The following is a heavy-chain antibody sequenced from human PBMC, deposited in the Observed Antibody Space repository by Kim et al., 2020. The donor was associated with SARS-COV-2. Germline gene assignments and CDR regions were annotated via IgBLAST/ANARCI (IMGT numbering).Heavy chain of an antibody. V-gene: IGHV4-39*01. CDR1: GGSISSSSYY. Sequence: SETLSLTCTVSGGSISSSSYYWGWIRQPPGKGLEWIGSIYYSGSTYYNPSLKSRVTISVDTSKNQFSLKLSSVTAADTAVYYCASEDAGYQLLSQQLVPWFDPWGQGTLVTVSS. D-gene: IGHD2-2*01. J-gene: IGHJ5*02. CDR2: IYYSGST. CDR3: ASEDAGYQLLSQQLVPWFDP.